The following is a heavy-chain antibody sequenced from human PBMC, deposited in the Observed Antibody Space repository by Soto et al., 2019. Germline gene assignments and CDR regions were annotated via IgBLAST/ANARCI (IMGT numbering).Heavy chain of an antibody. CDR1: GGSFSGYY. CDR3: ARVVLDFWSGYYLDY. D-gene: IGHD3-3*01. Sequence: SETLSLTCAVYGGSFSGYYWSWIRQPPGKGLEWIGEINHSGSTNYNPSLKSRVTISVDTSKNQFSLKLSSVTAADTAVYYCARVVLDFWSGYYLDYWGQGTLVTVSS. CDR2: INHSGST. V-gene: IGHV4-34*01. J-gene: IGHJ4*02.